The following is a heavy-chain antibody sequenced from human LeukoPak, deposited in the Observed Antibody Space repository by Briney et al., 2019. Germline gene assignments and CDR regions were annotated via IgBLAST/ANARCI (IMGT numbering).Heavy chain of an antibody. CDR1: GYTFTYFG. J-gene: IGHJ4*02. D-gene: IGHD3-10*02. Sequence: ASVKVSCKASGYTFTYFGLSWVRQAPGQGLEWLGSISVHNGNTKYAPKFQGRVTITTDTSTSTAYLELRSLRSDDTAVYYCARGLYVGDYWGQGSLVTVSS. CDR3: ARGLYVGDY. CDR2: ISVHNGNT. V-gene: IGHV1-18*01.